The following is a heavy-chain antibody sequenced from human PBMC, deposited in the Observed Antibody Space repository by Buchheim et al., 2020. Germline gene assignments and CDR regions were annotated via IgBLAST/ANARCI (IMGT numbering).Heavy chain of an antibody. Sequence: EEQVVESGGGLVQPGGSLRLSCDASGLTASDHHMDWVRQAPGKGLEWVGRCLNKVSSSTTEYAASVRGRFTISRDNLKTSVYLDMKSLKIEDTAIYYCAFYIWGRPSWGQGTL. J-gene: IGHJ4*02. CDR1: GLTASDHH. CDR2: CLNKVSSSTT. CDR3: AFYIWGRPS. D-gene: IGHD3-16*01. V-gene: IGHV3-72*01.